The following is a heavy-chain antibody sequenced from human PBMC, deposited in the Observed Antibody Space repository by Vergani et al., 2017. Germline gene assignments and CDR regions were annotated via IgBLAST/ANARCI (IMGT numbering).Heavy chain of an antibody. CDR1: GYSFTSYW. D-gene: IGHD2-2*01. V-gene: IGHV5-10-1*01. CDR2: IDHSDSYT. Sequence: EVQLVQSGAEVKKPGESLRISCKGSGYSFTSYWISWVRQMPGKGLEWMGRIDHSDSYTNYSPSFQGHVSISADKSISTAYLQWSSLKASDTAMYYCARRYCSSTSCYDWFDPWGQGTLVTVSS. J-gene: IGHJ5*02. CDR3: ARRYCSSTSCYDWFDP.